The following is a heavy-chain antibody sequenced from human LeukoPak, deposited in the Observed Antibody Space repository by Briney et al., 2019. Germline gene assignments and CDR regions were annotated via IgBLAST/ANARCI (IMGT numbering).Heavy chain of an antibody. CDR2: IRYDGSNK. CDR3: ARDTPSIAAAEGIDY. J-gene: IGHJ4*02. CDR1: GFTFSSYG. V-gene: IGHV3-30*02. D-gene: IGHD6-13*01. Sequence: PGGSLRLSCAASGFTFSSYGMHWVRQAPGKGLEWVAFIRYDGSNKYYADSVKGRFTISRDNAKNSLYLQMNSLRAEDTAVYYCARDTPSIAAAEGIDYWGQGTLVTVSS.